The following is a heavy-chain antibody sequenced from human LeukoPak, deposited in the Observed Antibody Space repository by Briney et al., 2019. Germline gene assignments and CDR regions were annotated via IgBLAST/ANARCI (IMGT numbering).Heavy chain of an antibody. CDR3: TRDRRPAQYRGLDV. Sequence: GGSLRLSCAASGFSFSATYMSWIRQAPGKGLEWISYISDSSTVVYYTDSVKGRFTISRDNANNSLFLQLNSLRAEDTAVYFCTRDRRPAQYRGLDVWGRGTTVTVSS. V-gene: IGHV3-11*01. CDR2: ISDSSTVV. J-gene: IGHJ6*02. D-gene: IGHD2-2*02. CDR1: GFSFSATY.